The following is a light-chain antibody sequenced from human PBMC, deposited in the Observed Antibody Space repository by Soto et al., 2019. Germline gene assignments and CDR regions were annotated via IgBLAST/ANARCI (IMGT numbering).Light chain of an antibody. Sequence: DIQMTQSPSSLSASVGDRVTITCRASQSITTYLNWFQQQPGKAPKLLIYAASSLQSGVPSRFTGSGFGTDFTLTISSLQPGDFATYYCQQSYTTPLTVGGGTKVEIK. CDR3: QQSYTTPLT. J-gene: IGKJ4*01. V-gene: IGKV1-39*01. CDR1: QSITTY. CDR2: AAS.